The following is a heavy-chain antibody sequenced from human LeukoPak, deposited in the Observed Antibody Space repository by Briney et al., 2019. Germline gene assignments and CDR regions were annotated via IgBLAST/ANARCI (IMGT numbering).Heavy chain of an antibody. CDR1: GFTFSSYS. Sequence: SGGSLRLSCAASGFTFSSYSMNWVRQAPGKGLEWVSSISSSSSYIYYADSVKGRFTISRDNAKNSLYLQMNSLRAEDTAVYYCARVSSGSYWNPDYWGQGTLVTVSS. CDR2: ISSSSSYI. D-gene: IGHD1-26*01. V-gene: IGHV3-21*01. CDR3: ARVSSGSYWNPDY. J-gene: IGHJ4*02.